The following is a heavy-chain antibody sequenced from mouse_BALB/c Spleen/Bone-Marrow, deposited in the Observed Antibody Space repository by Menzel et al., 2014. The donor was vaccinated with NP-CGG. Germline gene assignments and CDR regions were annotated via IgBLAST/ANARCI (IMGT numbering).Heavy chain of an antibody. J-gene: IGHJ3*01. V-gene: IGHV1S81*02. CDR2: INPSNGGT. Sequence: QVHVKQSGAELVKPGASVKLSCKASGYTFXSYYMYWVKQRPGQGLEWIGGINPSNGGTNFNEKFKSKATLTVDKSSSTAYMQLSSLTSEDSAVYYCTRSEPFAYWGQGTLVTVSA. CDR3: TRSEPFAY. CDR1: GYTFXSYY.